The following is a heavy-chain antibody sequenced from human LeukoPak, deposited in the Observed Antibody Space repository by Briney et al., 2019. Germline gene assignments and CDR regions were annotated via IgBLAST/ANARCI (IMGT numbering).Heavy chain of an antibody. Sequence: PSETLSLTCTVSGGSISSYYWSWIRQPAGKGLEWIGRIYTSGSTNYNPSLKSRVTMSVDTSKNQFSLKLSSVTAADTAVYYCARAPVIYSSSWSHHYYYGMDVWGQGTTVTVSS. CDR1: GGSISSYY. J-gene: IGHJ6*02. CDR3: ARAPVIYSSSWSHHYYYGMDV. D-gene: IGHD6-13*01. CDR2: IYTSGST. V-gene: IGHV4-4*07.